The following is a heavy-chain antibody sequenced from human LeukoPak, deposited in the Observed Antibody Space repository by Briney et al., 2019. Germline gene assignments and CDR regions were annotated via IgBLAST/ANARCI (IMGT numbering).Heavy chain of an antibody. D-gene: IGHD3-22*01. Sequence: ASVKVSCKASGYTFTSYGISWVRQAPGQGLEWMGWISAYNGNTNYAQNLQGRVTMTTDPSTSTAYMELRSLRSDDTAVYYCARVDPNYYDSSGYWWGAFDIWGQGTMVTVSS. V-gene: IGHV1-18*01. CDR2: ISAYNGNT. CDR3: ARVDPNYYDSSGYWWGAFDI. CDR1: GYTFTSYG. J-gene: IGHJ3*02.